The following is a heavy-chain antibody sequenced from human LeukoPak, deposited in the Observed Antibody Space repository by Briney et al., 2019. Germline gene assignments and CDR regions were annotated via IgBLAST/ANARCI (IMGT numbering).Heavy chain of an antibody. CDR2: ISYDGSDK. CDR3: AKGDYSSGLDVFDI. CDR1: GFTFSRYG. J-gene: IGHJ3*02. D-gene: IGHD6-19*01. Sequence: PGGSLRLSCAASGFTFSRYGMHWVRQAPGKGLQWVAVISYDGSDKYYADSVTGRFTISRDNSKNTLYLQMNSLRPEDTAVYYCAKGDYSSGLDVFDIWGQGTVVTGSS. V-gene: IGHV3-30*18.